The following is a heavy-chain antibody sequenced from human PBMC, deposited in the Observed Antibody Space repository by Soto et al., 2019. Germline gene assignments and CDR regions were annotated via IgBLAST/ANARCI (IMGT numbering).Heavy chain of an antibody. CDR2: IRSKANSYAT. V-gene: IGHV3-73*02. D-gene: IGHD3-10*01. CDR3: TRLSEAGSGSYDY. J-gene: IGHJ4*02. Sequence: EVQLVESGGGLVQPGGSLKLSCAASGFTFSGSAMHWVRQASGKGLEWVGRIRSKANSYATAYAASVKGRFTISRDDSKITAYLQMNSLKTEDTTVYYCTRLSEAGSGSYDYWGQGTLVTVSS. CDR1: GFTFSGSA.